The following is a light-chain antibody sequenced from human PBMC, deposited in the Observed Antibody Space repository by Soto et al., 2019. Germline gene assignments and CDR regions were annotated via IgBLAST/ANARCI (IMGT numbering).Light chain of an antibody. J-gene: IGKJ4*01. CDR2: DAS. V-gene: IGKV1-5*01. CDR1: QSISSW. CDR3: QQYNSYSLLT. Sequence: DIQMAQSPSTLSASVGDRVTITCRASQSISSWLAWYQQKPVKAPKLLIYDASSLESGVPSRFSGSGSGTEFTLTISSLQPDDFATYYCQQYNSYSLLTFGGGTKVDIK.